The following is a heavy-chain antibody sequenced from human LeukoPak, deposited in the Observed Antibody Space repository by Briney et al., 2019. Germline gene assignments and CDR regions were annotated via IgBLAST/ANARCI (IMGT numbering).Heavy chain of an antibody. CDR1: GGSISSGSYY. J-gene: IGHJ6*03. Sequence: PSETLSLTCTVSGGSISSGSYYWSWIRQPAGKGLEWIGRIYTSGSTNYNPSLKSRVTISVDTSKNQFSLKLSSVTAADTAVYYCARDQTRPLDRDYYYYYMDVWGKGTTVTVSS. V-gene: IGHV4-61*02. CDR2: IYTSGST. D-gene: IGHD3-10*01. CDR3: ARDQTRPLDRDYYYYYMDV.